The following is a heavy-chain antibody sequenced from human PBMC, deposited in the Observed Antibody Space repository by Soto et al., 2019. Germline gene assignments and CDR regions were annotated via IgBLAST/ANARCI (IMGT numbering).Heavy chain of an antibody. CDR2: VSYDGSNE. CDR3: AKWFGELFEGFEV. V-gene: IGHV3-30*18. CDR1: GFSFSDFG. D-gene: IGHD3-10*01. Sequence: QVQLVESGGGVVQPGRSLRLSCAGSGFSFSDFGMHWVRQAPGKGLEWVAVVSYDGSNENFANSVKGRFAISRDTSKNMMYLQMNSLRPEDTAVYYCAKWFGELFEGFEVWGQGTVVTVSS. J-gene: IGHJ3*01.